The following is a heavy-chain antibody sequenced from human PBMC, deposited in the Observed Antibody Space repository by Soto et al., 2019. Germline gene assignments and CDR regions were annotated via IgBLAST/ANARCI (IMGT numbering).Heavy chain of an antibody. CDR2: IHYSGTT. V-gene: IGHV4-31*03. Sequence: QVQLQESGPGLVEPSQTLSLNCSVSGGSISGVGYYWSWIRQHPGKGLEWIGYIHYSGTTYYNPSLKSRLTISVDTSKTQCSLKLTSVNAADTAVYYCARGWTAAAGWANWFDLWGQGTLVTVSS. J-gene: IGHJ5*02. CDR1: GGSISGVGYY. D-gene: IGHD6-13*01. CDR3: ARGWTAAAGWANWFDL.